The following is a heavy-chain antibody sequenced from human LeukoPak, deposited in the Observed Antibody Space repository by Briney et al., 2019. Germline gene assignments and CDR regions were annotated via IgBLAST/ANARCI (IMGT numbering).Heavy chain of an antibody. D-gene: IGHD6-19*01. CDR2: IYPGDSDT. Sequence: GASLQISCQGSGYSFTSYWIGWVRQLPGKGLEWMGIIYPGDSDTRYSPSFQGQVTISADKSISTAYMQWSSLKASDTALYYCARGGAVAGPDDAFDIWGQGTMVTVSS. J-gene: IGHJ3*02. CDR3: ARGGAVAGPDDAFDI. CDR1: GYSFTSYW. V-gene: IGHV5-51*01.